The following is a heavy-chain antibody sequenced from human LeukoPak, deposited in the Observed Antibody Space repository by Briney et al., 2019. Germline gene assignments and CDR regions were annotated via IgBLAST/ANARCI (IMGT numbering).Heavy chain of an antibody. J-gene: IGHJ4*02. CDR3: AKDRRGYSYGPDY. CDR1: GFTFSSYG. Sequence: GKSLRLSCAASGFTFSSYGMHWVRQAPGKGLEWVAVITYDGSNKYYADSVKGRFTISRDNSKNTLYLQMNSLRAEDTAVYYCAKDRRGYSYGPDYWGQGTLVTVSS. CDR2: ITYDGSNK. D-gene: IGHD5-18*01. V-gene: IGHV3-30*18.